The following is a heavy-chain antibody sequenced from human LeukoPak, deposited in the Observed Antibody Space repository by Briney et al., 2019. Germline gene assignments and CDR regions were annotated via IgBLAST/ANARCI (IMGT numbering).Heavy chain of an antibody. V-gene: IGHV1-18*01. CDR2: ISTYNGNT. CDR1: GYTFTKYG. D-gene: IGHD3-9*01. Sequence: GASVKVSCKASGYTFTKYGITWVRQAPGQGLEWMGWISTYNGNTNYAQKLQGRVTMTTDTSTSTAYMELRSLISDDAAVYYCARDRSVGNYDILTGLTDYWGQGTLVTVSS. J-gene: IGHJ4*02. CDR3: ARDRSVGNYDILTGLTDY.